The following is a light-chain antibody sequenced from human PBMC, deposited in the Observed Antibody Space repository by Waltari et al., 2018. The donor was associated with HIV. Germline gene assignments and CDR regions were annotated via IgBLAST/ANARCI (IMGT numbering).Light chain of an antibody. CDR2: GKN. CDR1: TSNIGRNT. Sequence: QSVLTQPPSASGTPAQTVTIPCSGSTSNIGRNTVSWFQQFPGTAPKVLSYGKNQRPSGVPDRFSGSKSGSSASLAISGLQSEDEADYYCASWDDSLNGPVFGGGTKLTVV. V-gene: IGLV1-44*01. J-gene: IGLJ2*01. CDR3: ASWDDSLNGPV.